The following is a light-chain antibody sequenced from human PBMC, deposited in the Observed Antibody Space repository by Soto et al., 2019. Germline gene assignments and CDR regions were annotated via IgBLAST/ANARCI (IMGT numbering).Light chain of an antibody. CDR1: TSDVGSYNL. V-gene: IGLV2-23*02. CDR3: CSYATPRL. CDR2: EVS. Sequence: QSVLTQPASVSGSPGQSITISCTGTTSDVGSYNLVSWYQQHPGKAPKLIIYEVSERPSGVSTRFSGSKSGNMASLTISGLQAEDEAEYYCCSYATPRLFGGGTKLTVL. J-gene: IGLJ2*01.